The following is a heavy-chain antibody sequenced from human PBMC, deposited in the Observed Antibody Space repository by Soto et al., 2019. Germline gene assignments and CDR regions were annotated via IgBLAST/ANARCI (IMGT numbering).Heavy chain of an antibody. CDR1: GFTFSSYA. Sequence: GGSLRLSCAASGFTFSSYAMSWVRQAPGKGLEWVSAISGSGGSTYYADSVKGRFTISRDNSKNTLYLQMNSLRAEDTAVYYCANPVRGAHLRGEIAGMDVWGQGTTVTVSS. CDR3: ANPVRGAHLRGEIAGMDV. V-gene: IGHV3-23*01. D-gene: IGHD3-10*01. J-gene: IGHJ6*02. CDR2: ISGSGGST.